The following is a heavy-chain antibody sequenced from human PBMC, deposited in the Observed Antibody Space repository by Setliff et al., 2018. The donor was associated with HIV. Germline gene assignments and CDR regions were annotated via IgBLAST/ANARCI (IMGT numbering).Heavy chain of an antibody. J-gene: IGHJ4*02. Sequence: ASVKVSCKASRYRFNTYGISWVRQAPGQGSEWMGWISPYNGDTRFAQKLQGRVTMTTDTSTSTAYMELRSLISDDTAVYYCARNAAGATSYYDSSGYSDIDYWGQGTLVTVSS. CDR1: RYRFNTYG. V-gene: IGHV1-18*01. CDR2: ISPYNGDT. CDR3: ARNAAGATSYYDSSGYSDIDY. D-gene: IGHD3-22*01.